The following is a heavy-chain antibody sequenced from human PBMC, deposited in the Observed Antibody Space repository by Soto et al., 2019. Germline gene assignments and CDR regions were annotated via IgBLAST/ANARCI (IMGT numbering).Heavy chain of an antibody. V-gene: IGHV3-23*01. Sequence: EVELLESGGGLSPPGGSLRLSCAASGFIFRSTAMAWVRQAPGKGLEWVSHISGSGVSTYFSDSVKGRFTISRDNSNNTLYLQMNSLRAEDTAVYFCAAVMGSDYDYVWGSLTFDDWGQVTLVTVSS. CDR1: GFIFRSTA. CDR2: ISGSGVST. J-gene: IGHJ4*02. CDR3: AAVMGSDYDYVWGSLTFDD. D-gene: IGHD3-16*01.